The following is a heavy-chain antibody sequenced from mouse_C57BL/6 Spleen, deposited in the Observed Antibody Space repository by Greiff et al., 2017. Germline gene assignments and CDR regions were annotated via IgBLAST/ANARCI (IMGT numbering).Heavy chain of an antibody. CDR2: INHSGST. D-gene: IGHD3-2*02. Sequence: EVKLLESGPGLAKPSQTLSLTCSVTGYSITSDYWNWIRQFPGNNLEYMGYINHSGSTSYNPSIKSRISITRDTSKNHYYLHLNSVTTEDTATYYCARSDSTSYVEYFDYWGQGTTLTVSS. CDR1: GYSITSDY. J-gene: IGHJ2*01. CDR3: ARSDSTSYVEYFDY. V-gene: IGHV3-8*01.